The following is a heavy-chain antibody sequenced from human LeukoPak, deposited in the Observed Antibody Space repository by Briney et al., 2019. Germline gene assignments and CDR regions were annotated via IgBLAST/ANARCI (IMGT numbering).Heavy chain of an antibody. Sequence: ASVKVSCKASGYTFTSYGISWVRQAPGQGLEWMGWISAYNGNTNYAQKLQGRVTMTTDTSTSTAYMELRSLRSDDTAVYYCARDAIAAADRNWYFDLWGRGTLVTVSS. D-gene: IGHD6-13*01. CDR2: ISAYNGNT. V-gene: IGHV1-18*01. CDR1: GYTFTSYG. J-gene: IGHJ2*01. CDR3: ARDAIAAADRNWYFDL.